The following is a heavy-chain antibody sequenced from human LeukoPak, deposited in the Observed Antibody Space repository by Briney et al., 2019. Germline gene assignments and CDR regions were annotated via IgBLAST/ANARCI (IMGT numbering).Heavy chain of an antibody. D-gene: IGHD6-13*01. V-gene: IGHV4-61*08. CDR1: GGSISSGGYY. CDR3: ARRTIAAAGWGYNWFDP. Sequence: SETLSLTCTVSGGSISSGGYYWSWIRQHPGKGLEWIGYIYYSGSTNYNPSLKSRVTISVDTSKNQFSLKLSSVTAADTAVYYCARRTIAAAGWGYNWFDPWGQGTLVTVSS. J-gene: IGHJ5*02. CDR2: IYYSGST.